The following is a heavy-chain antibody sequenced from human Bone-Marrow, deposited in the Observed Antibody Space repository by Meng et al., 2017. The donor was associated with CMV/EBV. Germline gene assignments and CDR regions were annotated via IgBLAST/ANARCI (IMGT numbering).Heavy chain of an antibody. V-gene: IGHV3-30-3*01. D-gene: IGHD6-6*01. Sequence: GESLKISCAASGFTFSSYAMHWVRQAPGKGLEWVAVISYDGSNKYYADSVKGRFTISRDNSKNTLYLQMNSRRAEDTAVYYCARGDVLYFDYWGQGTLVTVSS. CDR1: GFTFSSYA. J-gene: IGHJ4*02. CDR2: ISYDGSNK. CDR3: ARGDVLYFDY.